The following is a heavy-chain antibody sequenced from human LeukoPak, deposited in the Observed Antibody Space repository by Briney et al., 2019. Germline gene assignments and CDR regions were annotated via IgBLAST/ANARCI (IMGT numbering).Heavy chain of an antibody. J-gene: IGHJ4*02. CDR2: INHSGST. D-gene: IGHD4-23*01. V-gene: IGHV4-34*01. Sequence: SETLSRTCAVYGGSFSGYYWSWIRQPPGKGLEWIGEINHSGSTNYNPSLKSRVTISVDTSKNQFSLKLSSVTAADTAVYYCARGTVVEEDYWGQGTLVTVSS. CDR1: GGSFSGYY. CDR3: ARGTVVEEDY.